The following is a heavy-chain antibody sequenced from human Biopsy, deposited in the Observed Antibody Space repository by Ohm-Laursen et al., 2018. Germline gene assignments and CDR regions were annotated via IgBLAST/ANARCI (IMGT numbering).Heavy chain of an antibody. J-gene: IGHJ4*02. CDR2: ISGGSGII. D-gene: IGHD6-13*01. CDR1: GFTFSDYY. V-gene: IGHV3-11*01. CDR3: ASEGELVADEYFDY. Sequence: SLRLSCTASGFTFSDYYMTWIRQAPGKGPEWVSYISGGSGIIYYADSVKGRFTVSRDNAQNSLFLQMNSLRAADTAVYYCASEGELVADEYFDYWGQGILGTGSS.